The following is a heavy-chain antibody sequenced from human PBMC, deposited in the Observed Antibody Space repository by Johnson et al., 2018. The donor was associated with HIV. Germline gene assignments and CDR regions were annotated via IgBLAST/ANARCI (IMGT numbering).Heavy chain of an antibody. J-gene: IGHJ3*02. CDR2: INWNGGST. CDR3: ARAIDYYDSSGYSRRDAFDI. CDR1: GFTFDDYG. Sequence: VESGGGVVRPGGSLRLSCAASGFTFDDYGMSWVRQAPGKGLEWVSGINWNGGSTGYADSVKGRFTISRDNAKNSLYLQMNSLRAEDTALYYCARAIDYYDSSGYSRRDAFDIWGQGTLVTVSS. V-gene: IGHV3-20*04. D-gene: IGHD3-22*01.